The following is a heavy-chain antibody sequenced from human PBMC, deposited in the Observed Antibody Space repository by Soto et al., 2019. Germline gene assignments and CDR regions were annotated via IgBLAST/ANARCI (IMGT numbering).Heavy chain of an antibody. J-gene: IGHJ4*02. Sequence: DVQLVETGGGLIQPGGSLRLSCAASGFSVSNIYMSWVRQPPGKGPEWVSVISSGGRTYYADSVKGRFTISRDSSKNTLYLQMSSLRVDDTAVYYCARDEASGAYLYRGQGTLVTVSS. CDR3: ARDEASGAYLY. CDR1: GFSVSNIY. D-gene: IGHD1-1*01. CDR2: ISSGGRT. V-gene: IGHV3-53*02.